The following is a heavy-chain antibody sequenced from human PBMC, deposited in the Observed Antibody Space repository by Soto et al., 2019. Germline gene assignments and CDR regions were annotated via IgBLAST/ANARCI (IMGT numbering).Heavy chain of an antibody. J-gene: IGHJ6*02. CDR3: ARVRSYYDPTMDV. D-gene: IGHD3-22*01. CDR1: GGSISSYY. V-gene: IGHV4-59*01. Sequence: TSETLSLTCTVSGGSISSYYWSWIRQPPGKGLEWIGYIYYSGSTNYNPSLKSRVTISVDTSKNQFSLKLSSVTAADTAVYYCARVRSYYDPTMDVWGQGTMVTVSS. CDR2: IYYSGST.